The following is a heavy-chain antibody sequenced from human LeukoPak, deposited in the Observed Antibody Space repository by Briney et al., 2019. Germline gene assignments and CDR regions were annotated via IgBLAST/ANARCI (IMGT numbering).Heavy chain of an antibody. CDR1: GFTVSSYS. CDR2: ISSSSSII. D-gene: IGHD2-15*01. CDR3: ARFLRYCRASSCSYEYSYYSMDV. V-gene: IGHV3-48*01. Sequence: GGSLRLSCAASGFTVSSYSMSGVRQAPGKGLECVSYISSSSSIIYYADSVKGRFTLSRHTAKNSLSLQMHCLRAESPPVYFCARFLRYCRASSCSYEYSYYSMDVWGKGTTVTVSS. J-gene: IGHJ6*03.